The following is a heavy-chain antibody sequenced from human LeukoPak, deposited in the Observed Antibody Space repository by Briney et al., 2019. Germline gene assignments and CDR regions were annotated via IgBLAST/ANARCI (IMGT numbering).Heavy chain of an antibody. CDR1: GFTFSTYA. V-gene: IGHV3-23*01. Sequence: GGCLRLSCAASGFTFSTYAMSWVRQAPGKGLEWVSAISGSGGSTYYADSVKGRFTISRDNSKNTLDLQMNSLRAEDTAVYYCAKEELAAAGRDFEYWGQGTLVTVSS. CDR2: ISGSGGST. CDR3: AKEELAAAGRDFEY. D-gene: IGHD6-13*01. J-gene: IGHJ4*02.